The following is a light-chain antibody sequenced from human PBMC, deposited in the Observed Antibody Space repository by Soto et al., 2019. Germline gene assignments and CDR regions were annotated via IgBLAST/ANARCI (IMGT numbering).Light chain of an antibody. CDR1: PSVSST. J-gene: IGKJ1*01. CDR2: GAS. Sequence: EIVMTQSPATLSVSPGERATLSCRASPSVSSTFAWYQQKPGQAPRLLIYGASTRATGIPARFSGSGSGTEFTLTISSLQSEDFAVYYCQQYGSSGTFGQGTKV. V-gene: IGKV3-15*01. CDR3: QQYGSSGT.